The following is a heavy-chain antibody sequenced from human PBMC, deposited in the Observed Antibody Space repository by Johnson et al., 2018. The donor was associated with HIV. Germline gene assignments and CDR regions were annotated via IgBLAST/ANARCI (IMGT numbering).Heavy chain of an antibody. CDR1: GFTFSSYA. CDR3: TTDWGLWFGNLLHDAFDI. Sequence: VQLVESGGGVVQPGRSLSLSCAASGFTFSSYAMNWVRQAPGKGLEWVAVISYDGSDKYYADSVKGRFTISRDSSKNSLYLQMSSLRAEDTAVYYCTTDWGLWFGNLLHDAFDIWGQGTMVTVSS. J-gene: IGHJ3*02. D-gene: IGHD3-10*01. V-gene: IGHV3-30*04. CDR2: ISYDGSDK.